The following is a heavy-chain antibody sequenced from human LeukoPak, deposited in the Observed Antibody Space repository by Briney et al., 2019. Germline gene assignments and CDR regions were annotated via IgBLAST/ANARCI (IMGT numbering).Heavy chain of an antibody. CDR1: GYTFTSYD. V-gene: IGHV1-8*01. CDR2: MNPNSGNT. Sequence: ASVKVSCKAPGYTFTSYDINWVRQATGQGLEWMGWMNPNSGNTGYAQKFQGRVTMTRNTSISTAYMELSSLRSEDTAVYYCARGPRIVGATDYWGQGTLVTVSS. CDR3: ARGPRIVGATDY. J-gene: IGHJ4*02. D-gene: IGHD1-26*01.